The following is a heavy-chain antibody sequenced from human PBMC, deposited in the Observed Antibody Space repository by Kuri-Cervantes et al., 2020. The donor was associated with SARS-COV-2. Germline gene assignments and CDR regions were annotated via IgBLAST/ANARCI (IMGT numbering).Heavy chain of an antibody. CDR2: ISAYNGNT. V-gene: IGHV1-18*01. CDR1: GYTFTSYG. CDR3: ARDSRYGSGSYYTDY. J-gene: IGHJ4*02. D-gene: IGHD3-10*01. Sequence: ASVKVSCKASGYTFTSYGISWARQAPGQGLEWMGWISAYNGNTNYAQKLQGRVTMTTDTSTSTAYMELRSLRSDDTAVYYCARDSRYGSGSYYTDYWGQGTLVTVSS.